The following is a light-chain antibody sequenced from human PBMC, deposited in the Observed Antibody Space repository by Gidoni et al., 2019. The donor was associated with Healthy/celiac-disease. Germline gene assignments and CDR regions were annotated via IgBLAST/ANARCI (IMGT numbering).Light chain of an antibody. CDR3: QQYYRTPRT. CDR2: WAS. CDR1: QSVLYSSNNKNY. J-gene: IGKJ1*01. Sequence: DIVMTQSPDSLAVSLGERATINCKASQSVLYSSNNKNYLAWYQQKPGQHPKLIIYWASTRESGVPDRFGCSGSGTDFTLTISSLQAEDVAVYYCQQYYRTPRTFGQGTKVEIK. V-gene: IGKV4-1*01.